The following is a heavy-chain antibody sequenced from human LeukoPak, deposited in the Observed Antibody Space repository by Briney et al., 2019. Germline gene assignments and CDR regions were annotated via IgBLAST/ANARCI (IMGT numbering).Heavy chain of an antibody. CDR3: ARDLSMMYVDY. CDR1: GYSISSGYY. V-gene: IGHV4-38-2*02. D-gene: IGHD2-8*01. Sequence: SETLSLTCTVSGYSISSGYYWGWIRPPPGKGLEWIGTIYYTGSASYNPSLKSRVTISVDTSKNQFSLKLSSVTAADTAVYYCARDLSMMYVDYWGQGTLVTVSS. CDR2: IYYTGSA. J-gene: IGHJ4*02.